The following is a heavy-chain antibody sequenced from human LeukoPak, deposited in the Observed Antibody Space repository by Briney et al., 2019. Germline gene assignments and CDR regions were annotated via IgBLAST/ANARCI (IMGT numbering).Heavy chain of an antibody. CDR2: INNSGTT. D-gene: IGHD6-19*01. Sequence: SESLSLTCTVSGGSISSHYWSWIRQPAGKGPEWIGRINNSGTTIYNPSLTGRATMSVDTTKNQISLKLNSVTVADTAVYYCARVEGAGWGCLDYWGQGTLVTVSS. V-gene: IGHV4-4*07. CDR3: ARVEGAGWGCLDY. J-gene: IGHJ4*02. CDR1: GGSISSHY.